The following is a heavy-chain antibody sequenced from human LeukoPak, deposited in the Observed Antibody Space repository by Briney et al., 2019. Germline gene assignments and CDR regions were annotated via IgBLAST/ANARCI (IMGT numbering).Heavy chain of an antibody. J-gene: IGHJ6*02. Sequence: GGSLRLSCAASGFTFSSYGMHWVRQAPGKGLEWVAVISYDGSNKYYADSVKGRFTISRDNSKNTLYLQMNSLRAEDTAVYYCAKDLRGRPYYYYYGMDVWGQGTTVTVSS. D-gene: IGHD5/OR15-5a*01. CDR1: GFTFSSYG. V-gene: IGHV3-30*18. CDR2: ISYDGSNK. CDR3: AKDLRGRPYYYYYGMDV.